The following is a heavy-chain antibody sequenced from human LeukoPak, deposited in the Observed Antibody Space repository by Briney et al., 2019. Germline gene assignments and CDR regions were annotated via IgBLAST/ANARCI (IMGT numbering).Heavy chain of an antibody. CDR2: INHIGST. V-gene: IGHV4-34*01. J-gene: IGHJ6*03. Sequence: SETLSLTCTVSGGSISIYYWSWIRQPPGKGLEWIGEINHIGSTNYNPSLKSRVPISVDTSQNQFSLKPSSVTAADTAVYYCARLARRRYYYGSGSREPMDVWGKGTTVTISS. CDR1: GGSISIYY. CDR3: ARLARRRYYYGSGSREPMDV. D-gene: IGHD3-10*01.